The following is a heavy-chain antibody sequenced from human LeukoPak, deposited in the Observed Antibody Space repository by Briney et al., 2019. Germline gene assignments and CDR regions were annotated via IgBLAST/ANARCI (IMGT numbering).Heavy chain of an antibody. J-gene: IGHJ6*03. Sequence: GGSLRLSCAASGFTFSSYSMNWVRQAPGKGLEWVSSISSSSSYIYYADSVKGRFTISRDNAKNSLYLQMNSLRAEDTAVYYCARATETYDFWSGYSNGYYYYYMDVWGKGTTVTVSS. V-gene: IGHV3-21*01. CDR2: ISSSSSYI. D-gene: IGHD3-3*01. CDR1: GFTFSSYS. CDR3: ARATETYDFWSGYSNGYYYYYMDV.